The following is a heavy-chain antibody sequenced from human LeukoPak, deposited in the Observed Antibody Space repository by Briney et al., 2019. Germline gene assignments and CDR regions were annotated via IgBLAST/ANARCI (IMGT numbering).Heavy chain of an antibody. CDR3: AGDYFGSGRHYYGLDV. Sequence: PGGSLRLSCAVSGFAFTNYWMSWVRQAPGKGPEWVAKINQGGSEKDYVDSVKGRFTISRDNAKSSVFLQMDNLRVEDTAVYFCAGDYFGSGRHYYGLDVWGQGTTVVVSS. D-gene: IGHD3-10*01. V-gene: IGHV3-7*01. J-gene: IGHJ6*02. CDR2: INQGGSEK. CDR1: GFAFTNYW.